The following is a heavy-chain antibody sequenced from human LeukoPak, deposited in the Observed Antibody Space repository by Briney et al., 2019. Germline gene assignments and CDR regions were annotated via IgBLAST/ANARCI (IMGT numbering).Heavy chain of an antibody. D-gene: IGHD3-22*01. J-gene: IGHJ6*03. Sequence: QSGGSLRLSCAASGFTYSSYSMNWVRQAPGKGLEWVSYISSSSSTIYYADSVKGRFTISRDNAKNSLYLQMNSLRAEDTAVYYCARDYYDSSGYPYYMDVWGKGTTVTVSS. V-gene: IGHV3-48*04. CDR1: GFTYSSYS. CDR3: ARDYYDSSGYPYYMDV. CDR2: ISSSSSTI.